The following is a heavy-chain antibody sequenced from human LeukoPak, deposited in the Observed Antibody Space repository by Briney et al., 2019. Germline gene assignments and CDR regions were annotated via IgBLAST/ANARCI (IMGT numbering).Heavy chain of an antibody. CDR3: ARTSGYGGGYFDY. CDR1: GYTFTSNY. J-gene: IGHJ4*02. CDR2: INLSCDSP. V-gene: IGHV1-46*01. Sequence: GSVKVSCKASGYTFTSNYTHWGGQGPGQGLWWLGIINLSCDSPSYAQKYQGRVTMTRDMSTSTVYMEVSSLRSEDTAVYYCARTSGYGGGYFDYWGQGTLVTVSS. D-gene: IGHD3-3*01.